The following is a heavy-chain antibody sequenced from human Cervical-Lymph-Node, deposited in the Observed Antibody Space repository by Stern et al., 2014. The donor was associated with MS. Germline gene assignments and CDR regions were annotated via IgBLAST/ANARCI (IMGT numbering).Heavy chain of an antibody. J-gene: IGHJ4*02. CDR3: VGPYSRGKGSFDH. CDR2: ISYDGNK. CDR1: GFTFSTYA. D-gene: IGHD6-13*01. V-gene: IGHV3-30-3*01. Sequence: VQLVESGGGVVQPGRSLRLSCAASGFTFSTYAMHWVRQAPGKGLEWVAVISYDGNKYYADSVKGRFTISRDNSKSTLFLQMNSLRAEDTAVYYCVGPYSRGKGSFDHWGQGTLVTVFS.